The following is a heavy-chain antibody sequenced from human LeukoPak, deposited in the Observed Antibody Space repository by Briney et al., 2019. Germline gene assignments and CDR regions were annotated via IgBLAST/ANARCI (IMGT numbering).Heavy chain of an antibody. D-gene: IGHD3-22*01. CDR3: AAQVNYHDSTVWDP. V-gene: IGHV1-58*01. Sequence: GASEKVSCKASGFTSRTSAVQWVRQARGQRLEWIGWIVVGSGNTNYAQKFQERVTISRDMSTSTAYMELGSLRSEDTAVYYCAAQVNYHDSTVWDPWGQGTLVTVSS. CDR1: GFTSRTSA. CDR2: IVVGSGNT. J-gene: IGHJ5*02.